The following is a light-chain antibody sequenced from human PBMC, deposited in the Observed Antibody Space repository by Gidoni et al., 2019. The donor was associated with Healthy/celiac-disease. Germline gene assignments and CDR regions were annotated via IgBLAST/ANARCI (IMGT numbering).Light chain of an antibody. CDR2: EVS. Sequence: QSALTKPDSGSGYPGPSIPIACTGTSSAVGSYHLGSWYQQHPGKAPKLMIYEVSPRPSGVSTRFSGSTSGTTPSLTISGLQAEDESDYYCCSYAGSSTYVFGTGTKVTVL. V-gene: IGLV2-23*02. CDR1: SSAVGSYHL. J-gene: IGLJ1*01. CDR3: CSYAGSSTYV.